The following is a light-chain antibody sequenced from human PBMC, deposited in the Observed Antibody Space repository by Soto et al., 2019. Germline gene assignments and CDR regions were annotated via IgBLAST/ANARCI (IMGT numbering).Light chain of an antibody. CDR3: QQYGDWPPIT. CDR1: QDVSTS. J-gene: IGKJ3*01. V-gene: IGKV3-15*01. CDR2: GAS. Sequence: ETVMTQSPAALSVSPGERVTLSCRASQDVSTSLAWYQQKPGQGPRLLIYGASTRATGVPPRFSGSGSGTQFTLTISSLQSEDLAIYYCQQYGDWPPITFGTGTTLHFK.